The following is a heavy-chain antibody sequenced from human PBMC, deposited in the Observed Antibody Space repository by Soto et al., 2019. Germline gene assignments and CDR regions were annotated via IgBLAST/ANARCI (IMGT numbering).Heavy chain of an antibody. Sequence: GGSLRLSCAASGFTFSSYAMHWVRQAPGKGLEWVAVISYDGSNKYYADSVKGRFTISRDNSKNTLYLQMSSLRAEDTAVYYCARGPYWNLFDYWGQGTLVTVSS. J-gene: IGHJ4*02. CDR2: ISYDGSNK. V-gene: IGHV3-30-3*01. D-gene: IGHD1-1*01. CDR1: GFTFSSYA. CDR3: ARGPYWNLFDY.